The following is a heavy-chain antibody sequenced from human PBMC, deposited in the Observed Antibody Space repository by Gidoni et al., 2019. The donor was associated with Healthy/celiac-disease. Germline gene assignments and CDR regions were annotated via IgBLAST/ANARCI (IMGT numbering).Heavy chain of an antibody. CDR3: AKDSSAAWGQLYYFDY. J-gene: IGHJ4*02. D-gene: IGHD6-19*01. Sequence: EVQLLESGGGLVQPGGSLRLSCAASGFTFSSYAMSWVRQAPGKGLELVSAISGSCGSTYYADSVKGRFTISRDNSKNTLYLQMNSLRAEDTAVYYCAKDSSAAWGQLYYFDYWGQGTLVTVSS. CDR1: GFTFSSYA. V-gene: IGHV3-23*01. CDR2: ISGSCGST.